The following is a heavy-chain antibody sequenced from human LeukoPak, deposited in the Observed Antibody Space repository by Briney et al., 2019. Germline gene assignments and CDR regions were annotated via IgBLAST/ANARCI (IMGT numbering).Heavy chain of an antibody. V-gene: IGHV4-59*01. CDR2: IYYSGST. J-gene: IGHJ6*04. Sequence: KSSETLSFTCTVSGGSISSYYWSGIRQPPGKGLEWIGYIYYSGSTNYNPSLKSRVTISVDTSKNQFSLKLSSVTAADTAVYYCARDLSSGWSNYYYGMDVWGKGTTVTVSS. D-gene: IGHD6-19*01. CDR3: ARDLSSGWSNYYYGMDV. CDR1: GGSISSYY.